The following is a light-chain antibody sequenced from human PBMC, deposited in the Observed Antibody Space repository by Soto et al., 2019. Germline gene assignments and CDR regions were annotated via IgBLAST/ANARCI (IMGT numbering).Light chain of an antibody. Sequence: QSVLTQPPSASGTPGQRVTISCSGSSSNIGINPVTWYQQLPGTDPKLLIYRSDQRPSGVPDRFSGSRSGTSASLAISGLQSVDEAHYYCASWDDSRNGPVFGGGTKLTVL. J-gene: IGLJ2*01. CDR1: SSNIGINP. V-gene: IGLV1-44*01. CDR3: ASWDDSRNGPV. CDR2: RSD.